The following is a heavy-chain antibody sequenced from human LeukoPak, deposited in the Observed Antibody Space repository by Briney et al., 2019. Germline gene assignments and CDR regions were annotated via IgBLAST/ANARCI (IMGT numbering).Heavy chain of an antibody. D-gene: IGHD2-21*01. CDR1: GYTFTGYY. Sequence: EASVKVSCKASGYTFTGYYMHWVRQAPGQGLEWMGWINPNSGGTNYAQKFQGRVTMTRDTSISTAYMELSRLRSDDTAVYYCARSVGLLLVDAFDIWGQGTMVTVSS. CDR3: ARSVGLLLVDAFDI. CDR2: INPNSGGT. V-gene: IGHV1-2*02. J-gene: IGHJ3*02.